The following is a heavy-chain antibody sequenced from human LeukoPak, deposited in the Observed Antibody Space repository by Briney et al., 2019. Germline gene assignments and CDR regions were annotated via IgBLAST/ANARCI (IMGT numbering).Heavy chain of an antibody. J-gene: IGHJ4*02. CDR1: GCTFTSYG. CDR2: ISAYNGNT. CDR3: ARVPLVGATPRWVSRFDY. V-gene: IGHV1-18*01. Sequence: ASVKVSCKASGCTFTSYGISWVRQAPGQGLEWMGWISAYNGNTNYAQKLQGRVTMTTDTSTSTAYMELRSLRSDDTAVYYCARVPLVGATPRWVSRFDYWGQGTLVTVSS. D-gene: IGHD1-26*01.